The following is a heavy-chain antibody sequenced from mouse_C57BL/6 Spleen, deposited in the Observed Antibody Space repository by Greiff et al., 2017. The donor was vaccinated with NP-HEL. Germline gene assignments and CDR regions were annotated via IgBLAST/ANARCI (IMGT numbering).Heavy chain of an antibody. CDR3: TRDTAYYGSSGFAY. CDR1: GFTFSSYA. Sequence: EVKLMESGEGLVKPGGSLKLSCAASGFTFSSYAMSWVRQTPEKRLEWVAYISSGGDYIYYADTVKGRFTISRDNARNTLYRQMSSLKSGDTAMYYCTRDTAYYGSSGFAYWGQGTLVTVSA. J-gene: IGHJ3*01. CDR2: ISSGGDYI. D-gene: IGHD1-1*01. V-gene: IGHV5-9-1*02.